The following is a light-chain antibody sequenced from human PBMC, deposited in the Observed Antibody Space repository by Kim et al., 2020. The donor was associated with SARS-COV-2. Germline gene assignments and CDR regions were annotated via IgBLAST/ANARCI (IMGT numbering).Light chain of an antibody. V-gene: IGLV9-49*01. J-gene: IGLJ3*02. CDR2: VGTGGIVG. CDR1: SGYSNYK. CDR3: GADHGSGSNFVRV. Sequence: QLVLTQPPSASASLGASVTLTCTLSSGYSNYKVDWYQQSPGKGPRFVMRVGTGGIVGSKGDGIPDRFSVLGSGLNRYLTIKNIQEEDESDYHCGADHGSGSNFVRVFGGGTQLTVL.